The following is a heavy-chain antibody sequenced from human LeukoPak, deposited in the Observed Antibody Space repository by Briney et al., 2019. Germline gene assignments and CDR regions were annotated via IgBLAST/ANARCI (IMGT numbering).Heavy chain of an antibody. CDR3: ARGYFDWLPHFDY. D-gene: IGHD3-9*01. CDR1: GFTFRTYW. J-gene: IGHJ4*02. V-gene: IGHV3-7*01. Sequence: GGSLRLSCAASGFTFRTYWMSWVRQAPGKGLEWVANIQQDGSEKYYVASVKGRFTISRDNARNSLYLQMNSLKAEDTAVYYCARGYFDWLPHFDYWGQGTLVTVSS. CDR2: IQQDGSEK.